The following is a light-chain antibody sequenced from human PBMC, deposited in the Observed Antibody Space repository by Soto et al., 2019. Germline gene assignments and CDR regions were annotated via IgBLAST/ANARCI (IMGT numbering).Light chain of an antibody. V-gene: IGLV1-47*01. Sequence: QSVLTQPPSASGTPGQRVTISCSGSSSNIGSNYVYWYQQLPGTAPKLLIYRNNQRPSGVPDRFSGSKSGTSASLAISGLRSEDEADDYCAAWDDSLSGYVVVTGTKVTVL. CDR3: AAWDDSLSGYV. CDR1: SSNIGSNY. J-gene: IGLJ1*01. CDR2: RNN.